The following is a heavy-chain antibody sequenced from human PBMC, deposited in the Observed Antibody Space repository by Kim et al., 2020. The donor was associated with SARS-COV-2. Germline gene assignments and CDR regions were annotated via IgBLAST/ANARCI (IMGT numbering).Heavy chain of an antibody. D-gene: IGHD6-19*01. CDR3: AKDAGYSSGGIDY. V-gene: IGHV3-9*01. J-gene: IGHJ4*02. Sequence: YGDSAKGRFTISRDNAKNSLFLQMNSLRAEETALYYCAKDAGYSSGGIDYWGQGTLVTVSS.